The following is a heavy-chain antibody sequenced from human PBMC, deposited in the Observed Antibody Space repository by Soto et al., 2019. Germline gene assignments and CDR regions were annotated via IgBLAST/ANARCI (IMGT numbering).Heavy chain of an antibody. V-gene: IGHV4-59*08. CDR3: ARCIAVAGLPDY. J-gene: IGHJ4*02. D-gene: IGHD6-19*01. Sequence: QVQLQESGPGLVKPSETLSLTCTVSGGSISSYYWSWIRQPPGKGLEWIGYIYYSGSTNYNPSLKSRVTISVDTSKNQFSLKLSSVTAADTAVYYCARCIAVAGLPDYWGQGTLVTVSS. CDR2: IYYSGST. CDR1: GGSISSYY.